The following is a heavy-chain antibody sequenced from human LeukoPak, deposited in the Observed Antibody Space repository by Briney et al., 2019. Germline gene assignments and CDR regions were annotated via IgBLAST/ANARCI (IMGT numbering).Heavy chain of an antibody. CDR3: ANDPPGGGRNLDC. CDR2: ISYDGNNK. D-gene: IGHD1-14*01. CDR1: GFTFSNYG. V-gene: IGHV3-30*18. J-gene: IGHJ4*02. Sequence: RGRSLSLSCAASGFTFSNYGMHWVRQAPGKGLAWVAVISYDGNNKYYADSVKGRFTISRDNSKNTLYLQMNSLRAEDTAVYYCANDPPGGGRNLDCWGQGTLVTVSS.